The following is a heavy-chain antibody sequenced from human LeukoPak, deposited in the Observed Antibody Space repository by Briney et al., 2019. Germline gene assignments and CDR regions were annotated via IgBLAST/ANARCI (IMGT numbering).Heavy chain of an antibody. CDR3: AREGGADCSGGSCYGWFDP. Sequence: SETLSLTCTVSGGSICSYYWSWIRQPPGKGLEWIGYIYYSGSTNYNPSLKSRVTISVDTSKNQFSLKLSSVTAADTAVYYCAREGGADCSGGSCYGWFDPWGQGTLVTVSS. J-gene: IGHJ5*02. D-gene: IGHD2-15*01. CDR1: GGSICSYY. CDR2: IYYSGST. V-gene: IGHV4-59*01.